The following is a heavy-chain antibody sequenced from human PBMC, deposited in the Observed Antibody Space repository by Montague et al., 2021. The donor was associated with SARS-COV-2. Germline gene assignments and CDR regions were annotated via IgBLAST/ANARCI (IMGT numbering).Heavy chain of an antibody. CDR1: GGSISNGSYP. CDR3: ARGSYEILRYGMDV. D-gene: IGHD3-9*01. CDR2: IFPGGST. V-gene: IGHV4-30-2*01. Sequence: TLSLTCSVSGGSISNGSYPWSWIRQPPGKGLEWIGYIFPGGSTYYNASLQSRITISLGTSKNQFSLKLSSVTAADTAVYYCARGSYEILRYGMDVWGQGTTVTVSS. J-gene: IGHJ6*02.